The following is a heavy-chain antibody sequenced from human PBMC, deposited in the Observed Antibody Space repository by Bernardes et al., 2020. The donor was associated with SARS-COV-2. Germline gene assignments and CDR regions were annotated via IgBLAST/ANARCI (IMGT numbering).Heavy chain of an antibody. V-gene: IGHV6-1*01. CDR3: ARGSRGTFDY. Sequence: TLSLTCAISGDSVSTNSAGWNWIRQSPSRGLEWLGRTYYRSKWYNEYAESVKSRITINPDTSKNQFSLQVNSVTPDDTAVYYCARGSRGTFDYWGRGTLVTVSS. CDR1: GDSVSTNSAG. J-gene: IGHJ4*02. CDR2: TYYRSKWYN. D-gene: IGHD3-10*01.